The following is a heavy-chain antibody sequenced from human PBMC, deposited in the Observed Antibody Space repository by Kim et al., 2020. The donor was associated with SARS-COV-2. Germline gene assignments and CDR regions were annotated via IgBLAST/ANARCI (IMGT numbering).Heavy chain of an antibody. CDR3: ARAVSGRFDY. V-gene: IGHV6-1*01. CDR2: K. J-gene: IGHJ4*02. Sequence: KEYEGSVKRRITIKPDTAKNQCSLQRNAVTHEDTAVYYCARAVSGRFDYWGQGTLVTVSS. D-gene: IGHD6-19*01.